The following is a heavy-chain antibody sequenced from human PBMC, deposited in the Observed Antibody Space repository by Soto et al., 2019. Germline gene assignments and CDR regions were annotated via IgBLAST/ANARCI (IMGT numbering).Heavy chain of an antibody. CDR1: GFSLSTSGVG. CDR2: IYWDDDK. J-gene: IGHJ6*02. V-gene: IGHV2-5*02. D-gene: IGHD1-26*01. Sequence: SGPTLVNPTQTLTLTCTFSGFSLSTSGVGVGWIRQPPGKALEWLALIYWDDDKRYSPSLKTRLTITKDTSKNQVVLTMTNMDPVDTATYYCARIRVRRYSGSYYYYGMDVWGQGTTVTVSS. CDR3: ARIRVRRYSGSYYYYGMDV.